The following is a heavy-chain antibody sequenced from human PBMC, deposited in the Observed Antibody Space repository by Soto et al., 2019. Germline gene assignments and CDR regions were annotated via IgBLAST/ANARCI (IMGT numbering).Heavy chain of an antibody. CDR2: ISYDGSNK. V-gene: IGHV3-30*04. Sequence: GGSLRLSCAASGFTFSSYAMHWVRQAPGKGLEWVAVISYDGSNKYYAASVKGRFTISRDNSKNTLYLQMNSLRAEDTAVYYCARDANYYDSSGYYYDAFDIWGQGTMVTVSS. D-gene: IGHD3-22*01. J-gene: IGHJ3*02. CDR1: GFTFSSYA. CDR3: ARDANYYDSSGYYYDAFDI.